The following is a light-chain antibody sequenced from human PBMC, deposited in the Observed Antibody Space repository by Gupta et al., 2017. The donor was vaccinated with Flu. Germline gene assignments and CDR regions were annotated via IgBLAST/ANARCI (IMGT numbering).Light chain of an antibody. CDR2: STS. CDR1: QSIRSDRH. CDR3: QHRHISPCA. V-gene: IGKV1-39*01. Sequence: DIQMNQSTSFLSAYVGERVTITCRASQSIRSDRHVYWYQQKPGKSPNLLIYSTSKGKSGVPSRFSGSGSGTDFTLTINRRQPEDFATYSCQHRHISPCAFGQGTKVEIK. J-gene: IGKJ2*02.